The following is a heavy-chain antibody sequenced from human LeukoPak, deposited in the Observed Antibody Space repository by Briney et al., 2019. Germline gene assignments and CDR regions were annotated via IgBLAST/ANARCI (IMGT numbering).Heavy chain of an antibody. D-gene: IGHD5-18*01. V-gene: IGHV4-59*08. J-gene: IGHJ3*02. Sequence: PSETLSLIRTVSGDSISTYYWSWMPHPPGKGLEWIGYVHYSGTTNYNPSLKSRVTISVNASKNQFSLKLTSLTAADTAVYYCARPGSGYTASGAFDIWGQGTMVTVSS. CDR1: GDSISTYY. CDR3: ARPGSGYTASGAFDI. CDR2: VHYSGTT.